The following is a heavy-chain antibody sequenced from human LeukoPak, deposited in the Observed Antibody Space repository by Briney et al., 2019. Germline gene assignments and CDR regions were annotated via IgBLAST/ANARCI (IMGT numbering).Heavy chain of an antibody. Sequence: SVKVSCKASGGTFSSYAISWVRQAPGQGLEWMGGIIPIFGTANYAQKFQGRVTITADESTSTAYMELSSLRSEDMAVYYCARDMTSSGDGFFDYWGQGTLVTVSS. J-gene: IGHJ4*02. CDR3: ARDMTSSGDGFFDY. V-gene: IGHV1-69*13. CDR2: IIPIFGTA. D-gene: IGHD5-24*01. CDR1: GGTFSSYA.